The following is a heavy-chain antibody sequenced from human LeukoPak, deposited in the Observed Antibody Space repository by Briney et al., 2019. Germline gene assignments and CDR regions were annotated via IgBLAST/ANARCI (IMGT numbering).Heavy chain of an antibody. CDR3: ATYSSLNRREFQY. V-gene: IGHV3-7*01. CDR2: IKTDGGEK. D-gene: IGHD3-22*01. CDR1: GFTFSNYW. Sequence: GGSLRLSCEGSGFTFSNYWRGWVRQAPGKGLQWGANIKTDGGEKYYVDSVKGRFTISRDNAKNSLYLQMNSLRAEDTAVYYCATYSSLNRREFQYWGQGTLLTVSS. J-gene: IGHJ1*01.